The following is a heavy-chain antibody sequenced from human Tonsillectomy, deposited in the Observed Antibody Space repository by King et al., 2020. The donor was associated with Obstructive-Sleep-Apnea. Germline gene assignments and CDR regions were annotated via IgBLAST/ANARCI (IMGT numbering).Heavy chain of an antibody. CDR1: GFTFSSYA. CDR3: ARSYDILTGYSSQFDY. J-gene: IGHJ4*02. CDR2: ISYDGSNK. Sequence: VQLVESGGGVVQPGRSLRLSCAASGFTFSSYAMHWVRQAPGKGLEWVAVISYDGSNKYYADSVKGRFTISRDNSKNTLCLQMNSLRAEDTAVYYCARSYDILTGYSSQFDYWGQGTLVTVSS. D-gene: IGHD3-9*01. V-gene: IGHV3-30*04.